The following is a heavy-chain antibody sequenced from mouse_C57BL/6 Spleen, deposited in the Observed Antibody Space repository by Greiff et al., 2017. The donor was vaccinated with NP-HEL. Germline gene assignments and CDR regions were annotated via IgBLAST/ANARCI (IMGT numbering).Heavy chain of an antibody. D-gene: IGHD2-3*01. J-gene: IGHJ4*01. CDR3: ASRLLGYAMDY. Sequence: EVKLMESGGGLVKPGGSLKLSCAASGFTFSDYGMHWVRQAPEKGLEWVAYISSGSSTIYYADTVKGRFTISRDNAKNTLFLQMTSLRSEDTAMYYCASRLLGYAMDYWGQGTSVTVSS. CDR1: GFTFSDYG. V-gene: IGHV5-17*01. CDR2: ISSGSSTI.